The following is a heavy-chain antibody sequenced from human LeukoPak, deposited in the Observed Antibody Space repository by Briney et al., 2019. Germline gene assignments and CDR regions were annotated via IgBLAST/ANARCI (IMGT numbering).Heavy chain of an antibody. D-gene: IGHD2-21*02. Sequence: SVKVSCKASGGTVSSYAISWVRQAPGQGLEWMGGIIPIFGTANYAQKFQGRVTITTNESTSPAYLELSSLRSEDTAVYYRARSCGGDCYSGAFDIWGQGTMVTVSS. V-gene: IGHV1-69*05. CDR1: GGTVSSYA. J-gene: IGHJ3*02. CDR2: IIPIFGTA. CDR3: ARSCGGDCYSGAFDI.